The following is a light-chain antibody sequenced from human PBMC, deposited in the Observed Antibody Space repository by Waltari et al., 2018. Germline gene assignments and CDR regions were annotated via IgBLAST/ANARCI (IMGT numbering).Light chain of an antibody. CDR1: NSNVGSNN. CDR2: NND. V-gene: IGLV1-44*01. J-gene: IGLJ3*02. CDR3: EAWDDTLNGPV. Sequence: QSVLTQPPLASGTPGQRVTMSCSGSNSNVGSNNVNWYRQGPGTAPKLVIYNNDQRPSGVPDRFSGSKAAASASLAISGLQSEDEADYFCEAWDDTLNGPVFGGGTKLTVL.